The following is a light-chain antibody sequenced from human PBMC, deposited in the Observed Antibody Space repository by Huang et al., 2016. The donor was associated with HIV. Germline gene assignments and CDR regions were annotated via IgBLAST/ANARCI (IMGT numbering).Light chain of an antibody. CDR2: AAF. CDR1: QDIRTS. V-gene: IGKV1D-13*01. CDR3: QQLHDYPIT. Sequence: AVQLTQFPPSLSASVGDRVTITCRASQDIRTSLAWYQHKPGKAPKLRISAAFNLQSGISSRFSGDSAGTYFTRFISSLQPEDAATYYCQQLHDYPITFGRGTRLDIK. J-gene: IGKJ5*01.